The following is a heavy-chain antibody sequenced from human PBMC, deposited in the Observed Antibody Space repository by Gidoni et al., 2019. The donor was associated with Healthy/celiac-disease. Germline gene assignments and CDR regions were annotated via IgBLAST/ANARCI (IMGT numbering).Heavy chain of an antibody. V-gene: IGHV3-48*03. CDR3: ARNVWSGSWGFDY. CDR1: GFTFSSYE. Sequence: EVQLVESGGGLVQPGGSLSLSCAASGFTFSSYEMNWVRQAPGKGLEWVSYISSSGSTIYYADSVKGRFTISRDNAKNSLYLQMNSLRAEDTAVYYCARNVWSGSWGFDYWGQGTLVTVSS. CDR2: ISSSGSTI. D-gene: IGHD3-3*01. J-gene: IGHJ4*02.